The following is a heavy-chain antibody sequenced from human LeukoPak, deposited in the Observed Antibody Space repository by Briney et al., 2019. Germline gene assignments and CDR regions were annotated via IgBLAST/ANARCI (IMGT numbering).Heavy chain of an antibody. D-gene: IGHD6-19*01. Sequence: GDSPRLSCVASGFTFSGNWMTWVRQAPGKGLEWLAIINEGGGLTYYVDSVKGRFTISRDNANNSLFLQLISLTVDDTAVYYCARVGRSGWDFDHWGQGTLVTVSS. V-gene: IGHV3-7*01. J-gene: IGHJ4*02. CDR3: ARVGRSGWDFDH. CDR2: INEGGGLT. CDR1: GFTFSGNW.